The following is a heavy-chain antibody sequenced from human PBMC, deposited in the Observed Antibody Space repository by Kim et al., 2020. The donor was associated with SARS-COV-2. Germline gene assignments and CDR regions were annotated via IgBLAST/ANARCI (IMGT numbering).Heavy chain of an antibody. CDR1: GFTFSSYA. Sequence: GGSLRLSCAASGFTFSSYAMHWVRQAPGKGLEWVAVISYDGSNKYYADSVKGRFTISRDNSKNTLYLQMNSLRAEDTAVYYCASALKYYYYGMDVWGQGTTVTVSS. J-gene: IGHJ6*02. CDR3: ASALKYYYYGMDV. V-gene: IGHV3-30*04. CDR2: ISYDGSNK.